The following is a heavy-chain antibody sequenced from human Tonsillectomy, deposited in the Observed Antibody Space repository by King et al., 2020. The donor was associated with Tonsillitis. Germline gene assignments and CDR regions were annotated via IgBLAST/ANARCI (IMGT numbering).Heavy chain of an antibody. CDR3: ARGGAVTGTRDAFDI. J-gene: IGHJ3*02. V-gene: IGHV3-21*01. Sequence: VQLVESGGGLVKPGGSLRLSCAASGFTFSSYSMNWVRQAPGKGLEWVSSISSSSSYIYYADSVKGRFTISRDNAKNSLYLQMNSLRAEDTAVYYCARGGAVTGTRDAFDIWGHGTMVTVSS. CDR2: ISSSSSYI. CDR1: GFTFSSYS. D-gene: IGHD1-7*01.